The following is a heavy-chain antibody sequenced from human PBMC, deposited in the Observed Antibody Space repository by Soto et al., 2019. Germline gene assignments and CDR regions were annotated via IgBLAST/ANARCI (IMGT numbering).Heavy chain of an antibody. J-gene: IGHJ6*02. V-gene: IGHV1-18*01. D-gene: IGHD3-10*01. Sequence: ASVKVPCKASGYTFTSYGISWVRQAPGQGLEWMGWISAYNGNTNYAQKLQGRVTMTTDTSTSTAYMELRSLRSDDTAVYYCARDREFAVLRHSYGMHVWGQATTATVS. CDR1: GYTFTSYG. CDR2: ISAYNGNT. CDR3: ARDREFAVLRHSYGMHV.